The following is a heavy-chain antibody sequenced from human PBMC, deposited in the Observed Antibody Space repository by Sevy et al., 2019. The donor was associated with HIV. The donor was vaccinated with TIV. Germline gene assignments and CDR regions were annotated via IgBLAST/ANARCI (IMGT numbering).Heavy chain of an antibody. CDR2: ISHDGRNNK. CDR3: ARDRGEILSSAFNY. CDR1: GFTFSEYG. D-gene: IGHD3-10*01. J-gene: IGHJ4*02. V-gene: IGHV3-30*04. Sequence: GGSLRLSCAASGFTFSEYGMHWVRQAPGKGLEWVAVISHDGRNNKYNADSVKGRFTISRDNSKDTLYLQMNSLRAEDTAIYYCARDRGEILSSAFNYWGQGTLVTVSS.